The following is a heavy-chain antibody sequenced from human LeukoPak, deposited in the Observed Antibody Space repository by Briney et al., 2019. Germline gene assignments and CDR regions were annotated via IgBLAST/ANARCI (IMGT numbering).Heavy chain of an antibody. CDR2: INPSGGST. J-gene: IGHJ3*01. V-gene: IGHV1-46*01. Sequence: GASVKVSCKASGYTFTTYYMHWLRQAPRQGLQWMGIINPSGGSTTYAQKFQGRVTMTRDTPTVTAYMELSSLRSEDTAVYYCARGKAASGDVFDFWGQGTMVTVSS. CDR3: ARGKAASGDVFDF. CDR1: GYTFTTYY. D-gene: IGHD2-15*01.